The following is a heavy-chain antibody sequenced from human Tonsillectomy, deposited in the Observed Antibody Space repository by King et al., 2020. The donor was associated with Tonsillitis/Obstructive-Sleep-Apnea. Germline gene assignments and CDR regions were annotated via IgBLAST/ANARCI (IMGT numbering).Heavy chain of an antibody. CDR2: INRSGST. J-gene: IGHJ6*03. CDR3: ARAMDV. V-gene: IGHV4-34*01. CDR1: GGSFSGYY. Sequence: VQLQQWGAGLLKPSETLSLTCAVYGGSFSGYYWSWIRRPPGKGLEWIGEINRSGSTNYNPSLKSRVTISVDTSKNQFSLNLSSVTAADTAVYYCARAMDVWGKGTMVTVSS.